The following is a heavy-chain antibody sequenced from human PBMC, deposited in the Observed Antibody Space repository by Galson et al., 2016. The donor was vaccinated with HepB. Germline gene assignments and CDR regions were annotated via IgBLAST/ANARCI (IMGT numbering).Heavy chain of an antibody. D-gene: IGHD2/OR15-2a*01. V-gene: IGHV3-30*03. CDR2: DSMDGRRK. CDR1: GFTFSNYG. CDR3: ARRHEYCPPVGCSVDY. J-gene: IGHJ4*02. Sequence: SLRLSCAASGFTFSNYGMHWVRQAPGKGLEWVAADSMDGRRKFYADSVKGRVTISRDNSNSMLFLQMSSLRADDTAVYYCARRHEYCPPVGCSVDYWGQGTLVSVSS.